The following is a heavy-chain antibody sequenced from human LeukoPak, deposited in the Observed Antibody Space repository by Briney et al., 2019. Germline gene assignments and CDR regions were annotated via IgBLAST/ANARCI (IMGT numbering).Heavy chain of an antibody. Sequence: PSETLSLTCTVSGGSISSSSYYWGWLRQPPGKGLEWIGSIYYRGSTYYNPSLKSRVTISVDTSKNQFSLKLSSVTAADTAVYYCARDFYESGDYWGQGTLVTVSS. CDR1: GGSISSSSYY. J-gene: IGHJ4*02. D-gene: IGHD3-3*01. V-gene: IGHV4-39*07. CDR3: ARDFYESGDY. CDR2: IYYRGST.